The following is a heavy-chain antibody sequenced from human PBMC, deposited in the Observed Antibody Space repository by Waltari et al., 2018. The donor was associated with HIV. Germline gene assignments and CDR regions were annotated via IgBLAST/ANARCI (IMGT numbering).Heavy chain of an antibody. CDR3: DMYYYDSSGYSAAV. CDR1: GFTVSSHY. V-gene: IGHV3-53*01. Sequence: EVQLVESGGGLIQPGGSLRLYCAASGFTVSSHYMSWVRQAPGKGLEWVSVIYSSGKTYYADSVKGRFTISRDNSKNTLYLQMNRLRVEDTAVYYCDMYYYDSSGYSAAVWGQGTTVTVSS. J-gene: IGHJ6*02. CDR2: IYSSGKT. D-gene: IGHD3-22*01.